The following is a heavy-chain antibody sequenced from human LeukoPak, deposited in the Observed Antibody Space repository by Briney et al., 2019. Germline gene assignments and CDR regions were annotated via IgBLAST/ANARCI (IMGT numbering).Heavy chain of an antibody. Sequence: PGGSLRLSCAASGFTFSSYAMSWVRQAPGKGLEWVSAISGSGGSTYYADSVKGRFTISRDNAKNSLYLQMSTLRAEDTAVYYCARNWGYHDFWGQGTLVTVSS. J-gene: IGHJ4*02. CDR1: GFTFSSYA. V-gene: IGHV3-23*01. D-gene: IGHD3-16*01. CDR3: ARNWGYHDF. CDR2: ISGSGGST.